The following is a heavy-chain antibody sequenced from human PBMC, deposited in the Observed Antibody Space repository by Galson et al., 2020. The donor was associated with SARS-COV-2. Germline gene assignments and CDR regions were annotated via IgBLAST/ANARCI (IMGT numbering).Heavy chain of an antibody. CDR1: GFTFSSYA. CDR2: ISYDGSNK. V-gene: IGHV3-30-3*01. J-gene: IGHJ4*02. D-gene: IGHD1-26*01. CDR3: ARVGAGWSYYGYFDY. Sequence: GESLKISCAASGFTFSSYAMHWVRQAPGKGLEWVAVISYDGSNKYYADSVKGRFTISRDNSKNTLYLQMNSLRAEDTAVYYCARVGAGWSYYGYFDYWGQGTLVTVSS.